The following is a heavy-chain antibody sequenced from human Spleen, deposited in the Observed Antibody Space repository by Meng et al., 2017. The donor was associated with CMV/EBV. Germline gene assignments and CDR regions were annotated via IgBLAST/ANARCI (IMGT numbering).Heavy chain of an antibody. V-gene: IGHV4-34*01. Sequence: QLPLPLWGGGLLKPSAPPCIVCCVDVGSFSGYHSSCCRQPPGKGLDWIGEISHSGSTNKNPSLNSRVTISIDTSKNPFSLKLSSVTAADTAAYYCARARSGWSYFDYWGQGTLVTVSS. CDR1: VGSFSGYH. J-gene: IGHJ4*02. CDR3: ARARSGWSYFDY. CDR2: ISHSGST. D-gene: IGHD6-19*01.